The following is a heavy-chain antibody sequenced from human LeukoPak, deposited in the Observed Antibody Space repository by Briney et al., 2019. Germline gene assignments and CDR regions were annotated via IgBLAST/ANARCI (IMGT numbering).Heavy chain of an antibody. V-gene: IGHV3-9*01. Sequence: GGSLRLSCAASGFTFDDYAMHWVRQAPGKGLEWASGISWNSGSIGYADSVKGRFTISRDNAKNSLYLQMNSLRAEDTALYYCAKVGKGYYYDSSGYYYSWYFDYWGQGTLVTVSS. CDR3: AKVGKGYYYDSSGYYYSWYFDY. CDR2: ISWNSGSI. J-gene: IGHJ4*02. D-gene: IGHD3-22*01. CDR1: GFTFDDYA.